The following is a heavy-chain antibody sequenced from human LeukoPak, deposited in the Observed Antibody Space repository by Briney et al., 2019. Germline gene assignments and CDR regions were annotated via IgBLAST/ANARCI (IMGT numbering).Heavy chain of an antibody. D-gene: IGHD3-10*01. V-gene: IGHV4-4*07. CDR2: IYSTGTT. J-gene: IGHJ3*02. Sequence: PSETLSLTCTVSGGSMNQYYWSWIRQPAGKGLEWIGRIYSTGTTYYKPSLKSRVTISLDTSRNQFSLKLNSVTAADTAVYYCAKSNGYGLVDIWGQGTMVTVSS. CDR3: AKSNGYGLVDI. CDR1: GGSMNQYY.